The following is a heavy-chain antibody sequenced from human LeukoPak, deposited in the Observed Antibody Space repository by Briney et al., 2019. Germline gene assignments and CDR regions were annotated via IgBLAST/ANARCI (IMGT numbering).Heavy chain of an antibody. CDR1: GFTFSSYG. CDR3: AKRRDSSSSLPFDY. J-gene: IGHJ4*02. Sequence: GGSLRLSCAAPGFTFSSYGMTWVRQAPGKGLEWVSVISASGGGTYYADSVKGRFTISRDNSRNTLYLQMNSLRAEDTAVYYCAKRRDSSSSLPFDYWGQGTLVTVSS. V-gene: IGHV3-23*01. D-gene: IGHD6-6*01. CDR2: ISASGGGT.